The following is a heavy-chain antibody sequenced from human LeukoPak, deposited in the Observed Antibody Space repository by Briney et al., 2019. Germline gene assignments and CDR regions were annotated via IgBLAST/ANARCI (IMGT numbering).Heavy chain of an antibody. D-gene: IGHD3-10*01. CDR3: AKDRIWFGELSTFDY. CDR1: GFTFSSCS. CDR2: ISSSSSTI. V-gene: IGHV3-48*01. J-gene: IGHJ4*02. Sequence: PGGSLRLSCAASGFTFSSCSMNWVRQAPGKGLEWVSYISSSSSTIYYADSVKGRFTISRDNAKNTLYLQMNSLRAEDTAVYYCAKDRIWFGELSTFDYWGEGTLVTVSS.